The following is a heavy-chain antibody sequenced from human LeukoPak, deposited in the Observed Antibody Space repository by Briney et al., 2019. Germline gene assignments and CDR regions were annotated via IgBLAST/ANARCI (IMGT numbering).Heavy chain of an antibody. J-gene: IGHJ6*02. Sequence: SETPSLTCTVSGGSISSHYWSWIRQPPGKGLEWIGYIYYSGSTNYNPSLKSRVTISVDTSKNQFSLKLSSVTAADTAVYYCARSGVVRSGYYYYGMDVWGQGTTVTVSS. CDR2: IYYSGST. V-gene: IGHV4-59*08. D-gene: IGHD3-3*01. CDR3: ARSGVVRSGYYYYGMDV. CDR1: GGSISSHY.